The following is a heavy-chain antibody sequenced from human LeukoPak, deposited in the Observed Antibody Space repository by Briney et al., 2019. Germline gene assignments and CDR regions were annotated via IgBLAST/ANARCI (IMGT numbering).Heavy chain of an antibody. J-gene: IGHJ6*03. V-gene: IGHV1-2*02. CDR1: GYTFTGYY. CDR3: AREGHDGIGQLSYYMDV. D-gene: IGHD6-13*01. CDR2: INPNSGGT. Sequence: ASVKVSCKASGYTFTGYYMHWVRQAPGQGLEWMGWINPNSGGTNYAQKFQGRVTMTRDTSISTAYMELSRLRSDDTDVYYCAREGHDGIGQLSYYMDVWGKGTTVTVSS.